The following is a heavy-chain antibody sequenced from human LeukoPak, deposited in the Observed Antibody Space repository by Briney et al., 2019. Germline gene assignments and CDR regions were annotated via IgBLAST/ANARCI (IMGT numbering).Heavy chain of an antibody. CDR1: GGSIRSYY. CDR2: IYYSGST. CDR3: ASSYDSSGFSWFDP. J-gene: IGHJ5*02. Sequence: PSETLSLTCTVSGGSIRSYYWSWIRQPPGKGLEWIGCIYYSGSTNYNPSLKSRVTISVDTSKNQFSLKLSSVTAADTAVYYCASSYDSSGFSWFDPWGQGTLVTVSS. D-gene: IGHD3-22*01. V-gene: IGHV4-59*01.